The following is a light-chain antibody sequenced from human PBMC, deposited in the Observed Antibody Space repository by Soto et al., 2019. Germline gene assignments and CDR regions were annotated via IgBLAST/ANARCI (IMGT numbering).Light chain of an antibody. CDR3: LQYHNLWA. CDR1: QNIYSN. Sequence: EIVMTQSPATRSVSPGERATRSCRASQNIYSNVAWYQQRPGQAPRLLIYRASTRATGIPARFSGSGSGTEFTLTISSLQSEDFTVYSCLQYHNLWAFGQGTKVDIK. V-gene: IGKV3-15*01. CDR2: RAS. J-gene: IGKJ1*01.